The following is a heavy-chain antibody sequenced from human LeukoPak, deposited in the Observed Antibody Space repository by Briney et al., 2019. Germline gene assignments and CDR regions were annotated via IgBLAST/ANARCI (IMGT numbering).Heavy chain of an antibody. CDR2: ISSSGSTI. Sequence: MTGGSLRLSCAASGFTFSSYAMSWIRQAPGKGLEWVSYISSSGSTIYYADSVKGRFTISRDNAENSLYLQMNSLRAEDTAVYYCARSRAIPYFDYWGQGTLVTVSS. D-gene: IGHD2-2*02. CDR3: ARSRAIPYFDY. CDR1: GFTFSSYA. J-gene: IGHJ4*02. V-gene: IGHV3-11*01.